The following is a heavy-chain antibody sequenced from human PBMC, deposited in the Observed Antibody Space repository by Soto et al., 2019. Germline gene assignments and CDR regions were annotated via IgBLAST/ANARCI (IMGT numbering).Heavy chain of an antibody. Sequence: XSVKVSYNASGYTFTSYGISLVRQTPGQGLEWMGWISAYNGNTNYAQKLQGRVTMTTDTSTSTAYMELRSLRSDDKAVYYCARDDSSGYYYYYYGMDVWGQGTTVTVSS. CDR3: ARDDSSGYYYYYYGMDV. V-gene: IGHV1-18*01. J-gene: IGHJ6*02. D-gene: IGHD3-22*01. CDR2: ISAYNGNT. CDR1: GYTFTSYG.